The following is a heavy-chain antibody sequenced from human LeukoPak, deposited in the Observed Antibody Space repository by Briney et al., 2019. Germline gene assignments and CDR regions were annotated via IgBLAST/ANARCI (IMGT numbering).Heavy chain of an antibody. CDR3: ARGYCTSASCYPFDC. CDR1: GFPVISCE. V-gene: IGHV3-48*03. D-gene: IGHD2-2*01. Sequence: GGSLRLSCLASGFPVISCEMNWVGQAPGKGREGVSYISNSGSKIYYANAVKGRSTISRDNAKNSLYLQMNSLRAEDTAVYYCARGYCTSASCYPFDCWGQGTLVTVSS. J-gene: IGHJ4*02. CDR2: ISNSGSKI.